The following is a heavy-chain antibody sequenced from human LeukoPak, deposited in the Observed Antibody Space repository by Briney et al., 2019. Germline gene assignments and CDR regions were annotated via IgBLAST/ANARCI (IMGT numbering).Heavy chain of an antibody. CDR1: GYSINSGYY. CDR2: IYHSERT. V-gene: IGHV4-38-2*01. CDR3: ASSGIVLGAFDI. D-gene: IGHD2/OR15-2a*01. J-gene: IGHJ3*02. Sequence: SETLSLTCAVSGYSINSGYYWGWIRQPPGKGLEWIGSIYHSERTYYNPSLKSRVTISVDTSKNQFSLKLSSVTAADTAVYYCASSGIVLGAFDIWGQGTMATVSS.